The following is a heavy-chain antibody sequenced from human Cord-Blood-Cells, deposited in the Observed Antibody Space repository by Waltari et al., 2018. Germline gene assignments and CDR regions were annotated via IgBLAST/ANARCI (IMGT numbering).Heavy chain of an antibody. Sequence: SSSYYWGWIRQPPGKGLEWIGSIYYSGSTYYNPSLKSRVTISVDTSKNQFSLKLSSVTAADTAVYYCARGRIFGVVIEGWFDPWGQGTLVTVSS. CDR2: IYYSGST. CDR3: ARGRIFGVVIEGWFDP. J-gene: IGHJ5*02. CDR1: SSSYY. D-gene: IGHD3-3*01. V-gene: IGHV4-39*01.